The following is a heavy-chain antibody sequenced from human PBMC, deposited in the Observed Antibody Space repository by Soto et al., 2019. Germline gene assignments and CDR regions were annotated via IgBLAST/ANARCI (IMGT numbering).Heavy chain of an antibody. D-gene: IGHD1-1*01. Sequence: PGGSLRLSCAAFGFTISGKKYVAWVRQAPGKGLEWVSALYDLDGSFYAASVKGRFTTSSDSSKTTVYLQMNDLRPDDTAVYYCATRHEREHAYDVWGQGTTVTVSS. V-gene: IGHV3-53*01. J-gene: IGHJ3*01. CDR1: GFTISGKKY. CDR2: LYDLDGS. CDR3: ATRHEREHAYDV.